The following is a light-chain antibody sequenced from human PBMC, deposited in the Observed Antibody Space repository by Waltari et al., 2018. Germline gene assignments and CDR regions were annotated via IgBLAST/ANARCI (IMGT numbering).Light chain of an antibody. CDR2: DVN. J-gene: IGLJ2*01. V-gene: IGLV2-14*03. CDR1: SSDVGNYNY. Sequence: QSALTQPASVSGSPGQSITISCTGTSSDVGNYNYVSWFQQHPGKAPQLIIHDVNKRPSGVSNLFSGSKSANTAYLTISGLQAEDEADYYCSSYTSITTVVFGGGTKLTVL. CDR3: SSYTSITTVV.